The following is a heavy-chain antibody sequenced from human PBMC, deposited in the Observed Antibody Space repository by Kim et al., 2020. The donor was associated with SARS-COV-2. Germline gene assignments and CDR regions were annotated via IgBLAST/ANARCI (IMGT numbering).Heavy chain of an antibody. CDR1: GGSISSYY. CDR2: IYYTGST. Sequence: GSLRLSCTVSGGSISSYYWSWIRQPPGKGLEWIAYIYYTGSTNYNPSLRGRVTISLDTSKNQFSLKLTSVTAADTAVYFCARVLGYSFTSDYYYGMDV. D-gene: IGHD2-15*01. J-gene: IGHJ6*01. CDR3: ARVLGYSFTSDYYYGMDV. V-gene: IGHV4-59*13.